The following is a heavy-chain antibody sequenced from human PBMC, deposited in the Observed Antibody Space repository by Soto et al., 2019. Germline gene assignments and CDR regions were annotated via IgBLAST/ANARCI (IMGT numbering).Heavy chain of an antibody. CDR1: GYTFTDNQ. Sequence: QVQLVQSGAEVKKPGASVKVSCKASGYTFTDNQCHWLRRAPGQRLEWMGRIDPKSGDTNFAPTYQGRVTMTRDTSTNTDYMELTRLTSGDTAIYFCARRHLRDFIRWNFDPWGQGTLVTVSS. CDR3: ARRHLRDFIRWNFDP. J-gene: IGHJ5*02. D-gene: IGHD1-1*01. V-gene: IGHV1-2*02. CDR2: IDPKSGDT.